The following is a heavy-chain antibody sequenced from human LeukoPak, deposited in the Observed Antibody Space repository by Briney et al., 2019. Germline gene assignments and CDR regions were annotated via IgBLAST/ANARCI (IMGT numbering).Heavy chain of an antibody. Sequence: PSETLSLTCTVSGGSISSGSYYWSWIRQPAGKGLEWIGRIYTSGSTNYNPSLKSRVTISVDTSKNQFSLKLSSVTAADTAVYYCVYYMDVWGKGTMVTVSS. J-gene: IGHJ6*03. CDR2: IYTSGST. CDR3: VYYMDV. CDR1: GGSISSGSYY. V-gene: IGHV4-61*02.